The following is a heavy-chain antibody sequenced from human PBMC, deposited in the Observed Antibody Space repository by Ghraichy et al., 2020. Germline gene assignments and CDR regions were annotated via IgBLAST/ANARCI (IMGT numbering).Heavy chain of an antibody. D-gene: IGHD3-16*02. CDR3: ATRALSSPDPYYYGMDV. V-gene: IGHV5-51*01. J-gene: IGHJ6*02. CDR1: GYSFTSYW. CDR2: IYPGDSDT. Sequence: GESLNISCKGSGYSFTSYWIGWVRQMPGKGLEWMGIIYPGDSDTRYSPSFQGQVTISADKSISTAYLQWSSLKASDTAMYYCATRALSSPDPYYYGMDVWGQGTTVTVSS.